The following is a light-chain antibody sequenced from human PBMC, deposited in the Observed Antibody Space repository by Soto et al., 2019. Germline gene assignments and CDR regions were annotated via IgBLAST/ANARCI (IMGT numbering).Light chain of an antibody. CDR3: QQRSNWPPAIS. V-gene: IGKV3-11*01. J-gene: IGKJ4*01. CDR1: QSVNNF. Sequence: EVVLTQSPATLSLSPGDRATLSCRASQSVNNFLAWYQQKPGQTPRLLIYDASKRATGIPGRFSGSGSGTDFTLTISSLEPEDFAVYYCQQRSNWPPAISFGGGTKVDIK. CDR2: DAS.